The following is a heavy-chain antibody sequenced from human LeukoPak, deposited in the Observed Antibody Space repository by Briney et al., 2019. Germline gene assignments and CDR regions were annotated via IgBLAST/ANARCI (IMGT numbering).Heavy chain of an antibody. J-gene: IGHJ2*01. Sequence: PSETLSLTCAVSGASINNNYWTWVRQPPGKGLEWIGYIYSNGNTNYNLSLKGRVTMSIETSKNQFSLQLPSVTAADTAVYYCASGTFDGPLYGTYWYFHVWGRGTLVTVSS. CDR2: IYSNGNT. D-gene: IGHD1-14*01. CDR3: ASGTFDGPLYGTYWYFHV. CDR1: GASINNNY. V-gene: IGHV4-59*01.